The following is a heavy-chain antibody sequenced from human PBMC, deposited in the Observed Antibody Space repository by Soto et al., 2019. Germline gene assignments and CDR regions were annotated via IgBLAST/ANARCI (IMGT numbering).Heavy chain of an antibody. CDR3: ARDWSSSDWFPHIDY. D-gene: IGHD6-19*01. CDR1: GFTFRSYS. CDR2: ISGSSSFI. Sequence: GGSLRLSCAASGFTFRSYSINWVRQAPGKGLEWVSSISGSSSFIYYADSVKGRFSISRDNAKNSLYLQTNSLRAEDTAVYYCARDWSSSDWFPHIDYWGQGTLVTVSS. V-gene: IGHV3-21*06. J-gene: IGHJ4*02.